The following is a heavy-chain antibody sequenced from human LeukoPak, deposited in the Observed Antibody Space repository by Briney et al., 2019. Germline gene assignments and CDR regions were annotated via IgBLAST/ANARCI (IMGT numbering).Heavy chain of an antibody. D-gene: IGHD2-2*01. CDR3: ARAPTVLVGYCSSSSCQADY. J-gene: IGHJ4*02. Sequence: PGGSLRLSCAASGFTFGPYTMNWVRQAPGKGLEWVSYISSSSDTIYYADSVKGRFTISRDNAENSLYLQMNSLRVEDTAVYYCARAPTVLVGYCSSSSCQADYWGQGTLVTVSS. V-gene: IGHV3-48*04. CDR2: ISSSSDTI. CDR1: GFTFGPYT.